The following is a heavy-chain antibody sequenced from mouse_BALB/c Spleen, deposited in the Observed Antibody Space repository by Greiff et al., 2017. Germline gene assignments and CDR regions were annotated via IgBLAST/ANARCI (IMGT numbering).Heavy chain of an antibody. CDR1: GFAFSSYD. Sequence: EVQGVESGGGLVKPGGSLKLSCAASGFAFSSYDMSWVRQTPEKRLEWVAYISSGGGSTYYPDTVKGRFTISRDNAKNTLYLQMSSLKSEDTAMYYWARGDTTVVDYWGQGTTLTVSS. CDR3: ARGDTTVVDY. CDR2: ISSGGGST. D-gene: IGHD1-1*01. J-gene: IGHJ2*01. V-gene: IGHV5-12-1*01.